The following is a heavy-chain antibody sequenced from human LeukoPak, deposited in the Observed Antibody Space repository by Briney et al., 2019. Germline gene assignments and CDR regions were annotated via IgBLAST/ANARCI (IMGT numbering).Heavy chain of an antibody. V-gene: IGHV3-7*01. D-gene: IGHD1-26*01. CDR3: ARVGGSYWGWFDP. CDR1: GFTFSSYA. J-gene: IGHJ5*02. CDR2: IKQDGSEK. Sequence: GGSLRLSCAASGFTFSSYAMHWVCQAPGKGLEWVANIKQDGSEKYYVDSVKGRLTISRDNAKNSLYLQMNSLRAEDTAVYYCARVGGSYWGWFDPWGQGTLVTVSS.